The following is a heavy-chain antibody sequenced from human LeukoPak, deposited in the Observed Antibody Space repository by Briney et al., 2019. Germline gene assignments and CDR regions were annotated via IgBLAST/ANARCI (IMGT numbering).Heavy chain of an antibody. D-gene: IGHD6-6*01. Sequence: PETLSLTCTVSGGSISSYYWSWIRQPAGKGLEWIGRIYTSGSTNYNPSLKSRVTISVDKSKNQFSLKLSSVTAADTAVYYCARDLEYSSSSPFDYWGQGTLVTVSS. J-gene: IGHJ4*02. CDR3: ARDLEYSSSSPFDY. CDR1: GGSISSYY. V-gene: IGHV4-4*07. CDR2: IYTSGST.